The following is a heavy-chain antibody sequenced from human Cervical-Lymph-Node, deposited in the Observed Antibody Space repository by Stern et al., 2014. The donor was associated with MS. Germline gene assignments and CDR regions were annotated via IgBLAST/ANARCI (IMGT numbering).Heavy chain of an antibody. CDR3: ASSVDY. J-gene: IGHJ4*02. D-gene: IGHD6-25*01. V-gene: IGHV3-66*02. Sequence: EVQLLESGGGLVQPGGSLRLSCGVSGLTVSSNYMSWVRQAPGKGLEWVSVIYSGDTTYYADSVKGRFTISRDNYKNTLYLQMNSLRAEDTAFYYCASSVDYWGQGTLVTVSS. CDR1: GLTVSSNY. CDR2: IYSGDTT.